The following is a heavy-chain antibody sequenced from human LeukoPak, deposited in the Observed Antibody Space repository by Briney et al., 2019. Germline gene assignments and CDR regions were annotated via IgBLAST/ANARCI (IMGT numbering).Heavy chain of an antibody. J-gene: IGHJ4*02. CDR2: INHSGST. CDR1: GFTFSSYW. V-gene: IGHV4-34*01. CDR3: ASNGDYFPLDY. D-gene: IGHD4-17*01. Sequence: GSLRLSCAASGFTFSSYWVTWVRQPPGKGLEWIGEINHSGSTNYNPSLKSRVTISVDTSKNQFSLKLSSVTAADTAVYYCASNGDYFPLDYWGQGTLVTVSS.